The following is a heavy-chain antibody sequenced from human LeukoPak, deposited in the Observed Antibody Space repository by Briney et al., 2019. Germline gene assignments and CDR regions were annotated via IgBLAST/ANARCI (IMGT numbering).Heavy chain of an antibody. CDR1: GFTFSTYW. D-gene: IGHD6-19*01. CDR3: ARVHGSGWFFDY. V-gene: IGHV3-53*01. CDR2: IYSAGNT. J-gene: IGHJ4*02. Sequence: GGSLRLSCVASGFTFSTYWMSWVRQAPGKGLEWVSIIYSAGNTYYADSVKGRFTISRDISKNTLYLQMNSLRAEDTAVYYCARVHGSGWFFDYWGQGTLVTVSS.